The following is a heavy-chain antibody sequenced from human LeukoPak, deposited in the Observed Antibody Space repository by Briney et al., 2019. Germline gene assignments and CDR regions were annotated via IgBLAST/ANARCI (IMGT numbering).Heavy chain of an antibody. CDR1: GFTFSNYA. J-gene: IGHJ4*02. CDR2: ISDDGGST. V-gene: IGHV3-23*01. D-gene: IGHD6-19*01. CDR3: AKGAGRVDH. Sequence: GGSLRLSCVASGFTFSNYAMSWVRQAPGKGLEWVSAISDDGGSTYYADSVKGRFTISRDNSKNTLYLQMNSLRAEDTALYYCAKGAGRVDHWGQGTLVTVSS.